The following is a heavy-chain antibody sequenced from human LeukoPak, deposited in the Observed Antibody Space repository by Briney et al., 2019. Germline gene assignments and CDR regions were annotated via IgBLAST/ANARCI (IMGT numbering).Heavy chain of an antibody. D-gene: IGHD5-12*01. J-gene: IGHJ4*02. CDR2: IKQDGSEK. CDR3: AREGAPSGYDYHY. V-gene: IGHV3-7*01. Sequence: GGSLRLSCAASGFTFSSYWMSWVRQAPGKGLEWVANIKQDGSEKYYVDSVKGRFTISRDNAKNSLYLQMNSLRAEDTAVYYCAREGAPSGYDYHYWGQGTLVTASS. CDR1: GFTFSSYW.